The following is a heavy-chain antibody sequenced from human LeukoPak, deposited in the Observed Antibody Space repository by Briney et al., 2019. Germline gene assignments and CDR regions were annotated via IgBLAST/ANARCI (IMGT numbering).Heavy chain of an antibody. Sequence: SETLSLTCTVSGGSISFISSSTYYWGWIRQAPGKGLEWIGSLYYGESSHYNPSLKSRATLSVDTSNNQFSLKLTSVTAAGAAVYFCARQLPTAAADTRGYFDYWGQGTVVTVSS. CDR3: ARQLPTAAADTRGYFDY. CDR2: LYYGESS. CDR1: GGSISFISSSTYY. J-gene: IGHJ4*02. V-gene: IGHV4-39*01. D-gene: IGHD6-25*01.